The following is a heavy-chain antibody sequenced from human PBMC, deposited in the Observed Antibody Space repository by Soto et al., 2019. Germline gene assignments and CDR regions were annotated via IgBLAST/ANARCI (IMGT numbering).Heavy chain of an antibody. CDR3: ARTGWPQSSYYFDY. Sequence: VGSLRLSCAASGFSFSLFWMSWVRQTPGKGLEWMANINEDGSEKFFADSVKGRFTISRDNAKNSLSLQMNSLTADDTAVYYCARTGWPQSSYYFDYWGQGTLVTVSS. CDR2: INEDGSEK. CDR1: GFSFSLFW. D-gene: IGHD3-16*01. V-gene: IGHV3-7*03. J-gene: IGHJ4*02.